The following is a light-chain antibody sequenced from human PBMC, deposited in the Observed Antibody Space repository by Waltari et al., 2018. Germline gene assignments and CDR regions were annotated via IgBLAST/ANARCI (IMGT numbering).Light chain of an antibody. CDR3: SSYAGSNNFDV. J-gene: IGLJ1*01. CDR2: EVS. CDR1: ISDVGGSSY. Sequence: QSALTQPPSASRSPGQSVTSTCTGTISDVGGSSYVSWYQQHPGKAPKLVIYEVSKRPSGVPDRFSGSKSGNTAYLTVSGLQAEDEADYYCSSYAGSNNFDVFGTGTKVTVL. V-gene: IGLV2-8*01.